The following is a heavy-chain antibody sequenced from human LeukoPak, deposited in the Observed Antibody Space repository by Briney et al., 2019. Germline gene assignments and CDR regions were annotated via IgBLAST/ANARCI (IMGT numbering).Heavy chain of an antibody. CDR3: APSGGYDSVS. D-gene: IGHD5-12*01. CDR2: IQQDGFEI. Sequence: GGSLRLSCVASGSSFSRFWMSWVRQAPGKGLECVANIQQDGFEIYYLDSVKGRFTISRDNARNSLYLHMNSLRVEDSAVYYCAPSGGYDSVSWGQGTLVTVSS. CDR1: GSSFSRFW. V-gene: IGHV3-7*01. J-gene: IGHJ5*02.